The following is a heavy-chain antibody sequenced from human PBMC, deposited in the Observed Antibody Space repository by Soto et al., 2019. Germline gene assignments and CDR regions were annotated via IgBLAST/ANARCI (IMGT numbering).Heavy chain of an antibody. V-gene: IGHV3-30-3*01. CDR1: GFTFSSYA. Sequence: QVQLVESGGGVVQPGRSLRLSCAASGFTFSSYAMHWVRQAPGKGLEWVAVISYDGSNKYYADSVKGRFTISRDNSKKTLYLQMNRLRAEDTAVYYCARAGGSYYFDYWGQGTLVTVSS. D-gene: IGHD1-26*01. CDR2: ISYDGSNK. J-gene: IGHJ4*02. CDR3: ARAGGSYYFDY.